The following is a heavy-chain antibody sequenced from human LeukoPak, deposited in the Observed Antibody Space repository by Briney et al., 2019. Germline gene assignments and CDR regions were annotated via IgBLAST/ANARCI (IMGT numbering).Heavy chain of an antibody. Sequence: ERSLRLSCAASGFTFSSYAVHWVRQAPGKGLEWLAAISNDGGNRYYADSVKGRFTISRDNSRNTLYLQMNSLGAEDTAVYYCAKDINPGESFLDYWGQGTLVTVSS. CDR1: GFTFSSYA. CDR3: AKDINPGESFLDY. CDR2: ISNDGGNR. D-gene: IGHD7-27*01. V-gene: IGHV3-30*18. J-gene: IGHJ4*02.